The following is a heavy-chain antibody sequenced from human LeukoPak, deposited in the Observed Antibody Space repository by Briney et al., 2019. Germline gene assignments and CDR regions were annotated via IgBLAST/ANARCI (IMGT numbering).Heavy chain of an antibody. D-gene: IGHD6-13*01. Sequence: PSETLSLTCAVYGGSFSGYYWSSIRQPPGKGLEWIGEINHSGSTNYNPSLKSRVTISVDTSKNQFSLKLSSVTAADTAVYYCARALPSSYYYYYYMDVWGKGTTVTVSS. CDR3: ARALPSSYYYYYYMDV. CDR2: INHSGST. J-gene: IGHJ6*03. V-gene: IGHV4-34*01. CDR1: GGSFSGYY.